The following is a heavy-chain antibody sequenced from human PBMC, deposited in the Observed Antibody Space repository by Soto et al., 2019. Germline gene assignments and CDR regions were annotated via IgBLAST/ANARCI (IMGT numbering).Heavy chain of an antibody. CDR1: GGSISSSSYY. Sequence: SETLSLTCTVSGGSISSSSYYWGWIRQPPGKGLEWIGSIYYSGSTYYNPSLKSRVTISVDTSKNQFSLKLSSVTAADTAVYYCARHQRGATYYFDYWGQGTLVTVSS. CDR3: ARHQRGATYYFDY. V-gene: IGHV4-39*01. J-gene: IGHJ4*02. CDR2: IYYSGST. D-gene: IGHD1-26*01.